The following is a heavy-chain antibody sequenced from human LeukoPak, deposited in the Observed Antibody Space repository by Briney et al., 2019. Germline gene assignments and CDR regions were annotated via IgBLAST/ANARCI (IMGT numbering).Heavy chain of an antibody. J-gene: IGHJ4*02. Sequence: SETLSLTCTVSGVSTSSYYWSWIRQPPGQGLNWFGYIYYTRSTNYLHSLKSRFTISVHTSKNQFFLKLSSVSAADTAMYYCASLAYDYSGYSYIDHWGQGTLVTVSS. CDR3: ASLAYDYSGYSYIDH. CDR1: GVSTSSYY. V-gene: IGHV4-59*01. CDR2: IYYTRST. D-gene: IGHD3-22*01.